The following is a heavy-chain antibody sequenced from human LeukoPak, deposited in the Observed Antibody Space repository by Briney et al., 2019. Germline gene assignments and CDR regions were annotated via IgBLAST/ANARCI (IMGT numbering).Heavy chain of an antibody. Sequence: SETLSLTCTVSGGSISSSSYYWGWIRQPPGKGLEWIGYIYYSGSTNYNPSLKSRVTISVDTSKNQFSLKLSSVTAVDTAVYYCARVPVSLDAFDIWGQGTMVTVSS. CDR3: ARVPVSLDAFDI. V-gene: IGHV4-61*05. CDR2: IYYSGST. CDR1: GGSISSSSYY. J-gene: IGHJ3*02.